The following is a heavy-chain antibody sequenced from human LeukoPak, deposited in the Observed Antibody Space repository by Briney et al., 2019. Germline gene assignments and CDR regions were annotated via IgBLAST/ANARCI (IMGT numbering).Heavy chain of an antibody. J-gene: IGHJ4*02. CDR1: GFTFDDYA. Sequence: PGRSLRLSCAASGFTFDDYAMHWVRQAPGKGLEWVSGISWNSGSIGYADSVKGRFTISRDNAKISLYLQMNSLRAEDTALYYCAKVPGGWVLGDYFDYWGQGTLVTVSS. CDR2: ISWNSGSI. CDR3: AKVPGGWVLGDYFDY. D-gene: IGHD3-10*01. V-gene: IGHV3-9*01.